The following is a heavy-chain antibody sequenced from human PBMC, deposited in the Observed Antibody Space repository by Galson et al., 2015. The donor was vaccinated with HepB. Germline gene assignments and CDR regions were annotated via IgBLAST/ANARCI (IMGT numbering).Heavy chain of an antibody. Sequence: SLRLSCAASGFTFSSYSMNWVRQAPGKGLEWVSSISSSSSYIYYADSVKGRFTISGDNAKNSLYLQMNSLRAEDTAVYYCARDKATIFGVVINYGMDVWGQGTTVTVSS. J-gene: IGHJ6*02. V-gene: IGHV3-21*01. CDR1: GFTFSSYS. CDR2: ISSSSSYI. D-gene: IGHD3-3*01. CDR3: ARDKATIFGVVINYGMDV.